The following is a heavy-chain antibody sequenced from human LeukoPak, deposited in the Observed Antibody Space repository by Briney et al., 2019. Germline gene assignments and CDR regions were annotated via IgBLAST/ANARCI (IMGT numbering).Heavy chain of an antibody. Sequence: SVKVSCKASGGTFSSYAISWVRQAPGQGLEWMGGIIPIFGTANYAQKFQGRVTITADESTSTAYMELSSLRSEDTAVYYCATVEPSGSYQNAWFDPWGQGTLVTVSS. CDR1: GGTFSSYA. CDR3: ATVEPSGSYQNAWFDP. J-gene: IGHJ5*02. D-gene: IGHD1-26*01. V-gene: IGHV1-69*13. CDR2: IIPIFGTA.